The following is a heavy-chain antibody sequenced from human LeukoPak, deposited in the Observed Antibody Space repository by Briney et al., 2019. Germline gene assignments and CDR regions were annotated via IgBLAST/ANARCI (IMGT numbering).Heavy chain of an antibody. J-gene: IGHJ4*02. CDR2: ISGNGANP. CDR3: VARNGYHYAFDY. V-gene: IGHV3-23*01. Sequence: GGSLRLSCVGSELTFSAYAMSWVRQTPGKGREWVSGISGNGANPDSADSVEGRFTISRDESKDTLYLEMTNLRAEDAAVYYCVARNGYHYAFDYWGQGTQVVVSS. D-gene: IGHD3-10*01. CDR1: ELTFSAYA.